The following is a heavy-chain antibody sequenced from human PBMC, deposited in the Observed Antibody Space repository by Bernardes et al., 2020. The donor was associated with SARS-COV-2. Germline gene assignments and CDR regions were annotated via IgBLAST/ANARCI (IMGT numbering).Heavy chain of an antibody. CDR3: ARRRYGDFGVDV. CDR2: IYPGDSDT. D-gene: IGHD4-17*01. J-gene: IGHJ6*02. V-gene: IGHV5-51*01. Sequence: GGSLKIPCKGSDYTFTNYWIGWVRPMPGKGLEWMGIIYPGDSDTKYSPSFQGRVTISADKSVNTAYLQWSSLTASDTAIYYCARRRYGDFGVDVWGQGTTVTVSS. CDR1: DYTFTNYW.